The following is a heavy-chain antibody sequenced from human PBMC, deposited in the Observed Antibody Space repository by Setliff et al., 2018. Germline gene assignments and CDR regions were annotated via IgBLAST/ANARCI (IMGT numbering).Heavy chain of an antibody. CDR3: ARSNMGNYYDSGRYYYYYYMDV. J-gene: IGHJ6*03. D-gene: IGHD3-10*01. CDR1: GGTFSSYG. V-gene: IGHV1-69*05. Sequence: SVKVSCKASGGTFSSYGISWVRQAPGQGLEWMGGIIPIFGTANYAQKFQGRVTITTDESTSTAYMELSSLRSEDTAVYYCARSNMGNYYDSGRYYYYYYMDVWGKGTTVTVSS. CDR2: IIPIFGTA.